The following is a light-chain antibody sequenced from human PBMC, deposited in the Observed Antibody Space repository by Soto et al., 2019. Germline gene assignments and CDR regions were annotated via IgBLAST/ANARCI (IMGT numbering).Light chain of an antibody. CDR2: AAY. CDR1: QTIRSY. V-gene: IGKV1-39*01. J-gene: IGKJ4*01. CDR3: QQSYSSPQVT. Sequence: IKLTQAPSSLSASVGGSVTITCRASQTIRSYLNWYQQTPGKAPKLLIYAAYTLQSGVPSRFSGSGSRTDFTLTISSLQPEDFATYFCQQSYSSPQVTFGGGTKVDI.